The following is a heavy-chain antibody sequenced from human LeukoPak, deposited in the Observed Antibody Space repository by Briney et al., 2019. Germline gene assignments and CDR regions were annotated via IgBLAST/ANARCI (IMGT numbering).Heavy chain of an antibody. CDR1: AFTSDSYA. J-gene: IGHJ4*02. D-gene: IGHD2-15*01. Sequence: GGSLRLSCAASAFTSDSYAMHWVRQAPGTGLEWGALISYDGSNKYYADSVKGRFTISRDNSKNTLYLQKNSLRGEDTAVYYWARVIAGYCSGGSCYRPDYFDYWGQGTLVTVSS. V-gene: IGHV3-30*08. CDR3: ARVIAGYCSGGSCYRPDYFDY. CDR2: ISYDGSNK.